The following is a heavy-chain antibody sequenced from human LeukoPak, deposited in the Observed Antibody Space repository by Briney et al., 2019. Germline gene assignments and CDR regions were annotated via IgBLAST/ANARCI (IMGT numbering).Heavy chain of an antibody. CDR1: GYTLTELS. D-gene: IGHD2-15*01. CDR2: FDPEDGET. J-gene: IGHJ4*02. Sequence: ASVKVSCKVSGYTLTELSMHWVRQAPGKGLEWMGGFDPEDGETIYAQKFQGRVTMTEDTSTHTAYMELSSLRSEDTAVYYCATYCVCSGGSCYRFDYWGQGTLVTVSS. CDR3: ATYCVCSGGSCYRFDY. V-gene: IGHV1-24*01.